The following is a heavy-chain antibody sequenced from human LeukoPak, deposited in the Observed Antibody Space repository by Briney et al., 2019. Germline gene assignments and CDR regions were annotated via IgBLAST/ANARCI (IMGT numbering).Heavy chain of an antibody. CDR2: IIPIFGTA. CDR1: GGTFSSYA. J-gene: IGHJ5*02. CDR3: ARGYRFTPPPWVGGNNWFDP. D-gene: IGHD3-16*01. Sequence: ASVKVSXKASGGTFSSYAISWVRQAPGQGLEWMGGIIPIFGTANYAQKFQGRVTITTDESTSTAYMELSSLRSEDTAVYYCARGYRFTPPPWVGGNNWFDPWGQGTLVTVST. V-gene: IGHV1-69*05.